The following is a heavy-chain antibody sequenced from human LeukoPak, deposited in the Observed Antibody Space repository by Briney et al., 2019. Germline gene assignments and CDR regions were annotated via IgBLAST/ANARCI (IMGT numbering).Heavy chain of an antibody. CDR2: IYYSGST. D-gene: IGHD7-27*01. Sequence: SETLSLTCTVSGGSISSTTYYWGWIRRPPGKGLEWIGSIYYSGSTYYNPSLKSRVTISADTSKNQSSLKLSSVTAADTAVYFCARTTNWGSSWFDPWGQGTLVTVSS. V-gene: IGHV4-39*01. CDR1: GGSISSTTYY. CDR3: ARTTNWGSSWFDP. J-gene: IGHJ5*02.